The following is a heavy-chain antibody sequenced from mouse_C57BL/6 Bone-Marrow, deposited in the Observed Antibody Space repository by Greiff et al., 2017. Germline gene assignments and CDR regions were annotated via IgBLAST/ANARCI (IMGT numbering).Heavy chain of an antibody. CDR3: TRRDYEGAMDY. D-gene: IGHD2-4*01. V-gene: IGHV1-15*01. J-gene: IGHJ4*01. Sequence: VQLVESGAELVRPGASVTLSCKASGYTFTDYEMHWVKQTPVHGLEWIGAIDPETGGTAYNQKFKGKAILTADKSSSTAYMELRSLTSEDSAVYYCTRRDYEGAMDYWGQGTSVTVSS. CDR1: GYTFTDYE. CDR2: IDPETGGT.